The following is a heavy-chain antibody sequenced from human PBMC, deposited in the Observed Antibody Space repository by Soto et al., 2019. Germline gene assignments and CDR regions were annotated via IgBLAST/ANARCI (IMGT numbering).Heavy chain of an antibody. D-gene: IGHD3-22*01. J-gene: IGHJ3*02. CDR1: GYTFTSYG. CDR3: ARWEPYYYDSSGYALDI. CDR2: ISAYNGNT. Sequence: ASVKVSCKASGYTFTSYGISWVRQAPGQGLEWMGWISAYNGNTNYAQKLQGRVTMTTDTSTSTAYMELRSRRSDDTAVYYCARWEPYYYDSSGYALDIWGQGTMVTVSS. V-gene: IGHV1-18*04.